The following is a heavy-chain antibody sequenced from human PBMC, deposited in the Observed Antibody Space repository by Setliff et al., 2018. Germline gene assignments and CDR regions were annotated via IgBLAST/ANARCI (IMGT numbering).Heavy chain of an antibody. CDR2: ISYDGSNK. V-gene: IGHV3-30-3*02. J-gene: IGHJ4*02. CDR3: AKRGPYCSGGTCHYYFDY. Sequence: GGSLRLSCAASGFTFSSYAMHWVRQAPGKGLEWVAVISYDGSNKYYADSVKGRFTISRDNSKNTLYLQMNSLRPDDTAVYYCAKRGPYCSGGTCHYYFDYWGQGTLVTVSS. CDR1: GFTFSSYA. D-gene: IGHD2-15*01.